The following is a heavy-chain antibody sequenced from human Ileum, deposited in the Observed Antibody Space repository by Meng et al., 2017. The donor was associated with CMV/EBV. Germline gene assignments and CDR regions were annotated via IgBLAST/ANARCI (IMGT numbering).Heavy chain of an antibody. CDR1: GFTVSGNY. J-gene: IGHJ4*02. V-gene: IGHV3-53*01. Sequence: SLKISCAASGFTVSGNYIGWLRQPPGRRLEWVPVIYSGGSTYYADSLQGRFTLSRDKSNNTPYLQMSSLRAEDTAVYYCARDSNSESINYLDYWGQGTLVTVSS. CDR3: ARDSNSESINYLDY. D-gene: IGHD4-23*01. CDR2: IYSGGST.